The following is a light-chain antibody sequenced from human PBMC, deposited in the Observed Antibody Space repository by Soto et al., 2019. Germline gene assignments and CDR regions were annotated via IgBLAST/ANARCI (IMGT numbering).Light chain of an antibody. J-gene: IGKJ1*01. CDR2: GAS. CDR1: QSGSSH. CDR3: QQYGSSTGT. Sequence: EIVMSQAPATLSVSPGERATLACRASQSGSSHLAWYQQKPGQAPRLLIYGASSRATGIPDRFSGSGSGTHLTLTITRLEPEDFAVYYCQQYGSSTGTLGQGTEVHIK. V-gene: IGKV3-20*01.